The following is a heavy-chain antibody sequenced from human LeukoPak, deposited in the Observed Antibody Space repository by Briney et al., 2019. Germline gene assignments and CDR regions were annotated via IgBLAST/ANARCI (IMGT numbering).Heavy chain of an antibody. V-gene: IGHV3-33*08. CDR1: GFPVSTYS. CDR3: ARDRDWNDAFDI. CDR2: IWYDGSNK. D-gene: IGHD1-1*01. J-gene: IGHJ3*02. Sequence: PGGSLRLSCVASGFPVSTYSMYWVRQAPGKGLEWVAVIWYDGSNKYYADSVKGRFTISRDNSKNTLYLQMNSLRAEDTAVYYCARDRDWNDAFDIWGQGTMVTVSS.